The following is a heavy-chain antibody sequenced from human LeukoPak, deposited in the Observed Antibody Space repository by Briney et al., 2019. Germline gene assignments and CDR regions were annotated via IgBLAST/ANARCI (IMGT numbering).Heavy chain of an antibody. J-gene: IGHJ3*02. D-gene: IGHD2/OR15-2a*01. CDR1: EYTFTDYY. V-gene: IGHV1-2*02. Sequence: ASVKVSCTASEYTFTDYYVYWVRQAPGQGLEWMGWLNPRSGDTEYAQNFQGRVTMTRDPSISKAYLDLSSLTSDDTAVYYCARSLVSIGTIFPPDGFGIWGPGAFVTFSS. CDR2: LNPRSGDT. CDR3: ARSLVSIGTIFPPDGFGI.